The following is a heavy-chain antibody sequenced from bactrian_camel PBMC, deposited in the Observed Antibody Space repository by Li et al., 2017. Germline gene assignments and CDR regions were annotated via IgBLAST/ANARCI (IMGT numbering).Heavy chain of an antibody. J-gene: IGHJ4*01. CDR1: GFTFSSYY. CDR2: IYSDGSNA. Sequence: HVQLVESGGGLVQPGGSLRLSCVVSGFTFSSYYISWVRQVPGKGLEWVANIYSDGSNAYYAEAMEGRFTISGDNTKNTLYLQMNSLKPEDTAMYYCAAVDRRYTRYPPLIKNEYKYWGRGTQVTVS. CDR3: AAVDRRYTRYPPLIKNEYKY. D-gene: IGHD5*01. V-gene: IGHV3S5*01.